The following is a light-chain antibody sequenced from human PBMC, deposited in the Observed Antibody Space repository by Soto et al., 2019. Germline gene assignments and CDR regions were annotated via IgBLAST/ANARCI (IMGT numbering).Light chain of an antibody. Sequence: QSVLTQPASVSGSPGQSITISCTGTSSDVGGYNYVSWYQQHPGKAPKLMIYDVSNRPSGVSNRFSGSKSGNTASLTISGLQAEHAADYYCSSYTSSSFGEVFGTGTKVTVL. CDR3: SSYTSSSFGEV. V-gene: IGLV2-14*01. J-gene: IGLJ1*01. CDR1: SSDVGGYNY. CDR2: DVS.